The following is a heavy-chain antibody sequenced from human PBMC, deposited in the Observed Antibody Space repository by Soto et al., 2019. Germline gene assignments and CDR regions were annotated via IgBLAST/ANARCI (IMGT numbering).Heavy chain of an antibody. Sequence: QVQLVQSGAEVRKPGSSVKVSCKASGGTFSRHAISWVRQAPGQGLEWMGGIITIFGTANHAQNFQGRVTILADESTSTVYMELSSLRSEDTAMYYCARGWGYDSNDYYYAYWGQGTLVIVSS. CDR3: ARGWGYDSNDYYYAY. CDR2: IITIFGTA. CDR1: GGTFSRHA. D-gene: IGHD3-22*01. V-gene: IGHV1-69*01. J-gene: IGHJ4*02.